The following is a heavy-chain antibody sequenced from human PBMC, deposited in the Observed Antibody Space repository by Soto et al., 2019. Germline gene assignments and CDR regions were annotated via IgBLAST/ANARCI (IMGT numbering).Heavy chain of an antibody. Sequence: QVQLVQSGAEVKKPGSPVRVSCTASGDTFNFYTISWVRQVPGQGPEWMGRIIPMLGMTNYAQQFQGRVTLTADKPKTTVYMNLRGLTSEDTAVYYWATINGSGSTHFDDWGQGTLVTVSS. CDR1: GDTFNFYT. CDR2: IIPMLGMT. V-gene: IGHV1-69*02. CDR3: ATINGSGSTHFDD. D-gene: IGHD3-10*01. J-gene: IGHJ4*02.